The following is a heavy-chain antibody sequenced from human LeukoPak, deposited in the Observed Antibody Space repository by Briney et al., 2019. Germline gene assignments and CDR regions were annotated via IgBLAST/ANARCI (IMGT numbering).Heavy chain of an antibody. CDR3: ARGPGDHYYGMDV. V-gene: IGHV4-34*01. CDR2: INHRGST. CDR1: GGSFSGYY. D-gene: IGHD3-10*01. J-gene: IGHJ6*02. Sequence: SETLSLTRAVYGGSFSGYYWNWIRQPPGKGLEWIGEINHRGSTNYNPSLKSRVTISVDTSKNQFSLKLSSVTAADTAMYYCARGPGDHYYGMDVWGQGTTVTVSS.